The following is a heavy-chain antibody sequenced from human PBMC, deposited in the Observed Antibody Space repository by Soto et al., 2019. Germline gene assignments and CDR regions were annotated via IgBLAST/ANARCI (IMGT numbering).Heavy chain of an antibody. J-gene: IGHJ4*02. V-gene: IGHV4-59*08. CDR3: ARTLGPQVTGYVDSDYRWTIDQ. CDR2: IYYSGST. Sequence: PSETLSLTCTVSGGSISSYYWSWIRQPPGKGLEWIGYIYYSGSTNYNPSLKSRVTISVDTSKNQFSLRLTSVTVADTAVYYCARTLGPQVTGYVDSDYRWTIDQWGQGTLVTVSS. CDR1: GGSISSYY. D-gene: IGHD4-4*01.